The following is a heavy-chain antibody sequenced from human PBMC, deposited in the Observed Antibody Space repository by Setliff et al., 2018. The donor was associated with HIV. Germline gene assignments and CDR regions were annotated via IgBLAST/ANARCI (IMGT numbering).Heavy chain of an antibody. J-gene: IGHJ6*03. D-gene: IGHD4-17*01. CDR3: ARVTTTVTAYYLYYMDV. Sequence: ASVKVSCKASGYTFTGYYMHWVRQAPGQGLEWMGRINPNRGGTNYAQKFQGRVTMTRDTSISTAYMELSRLRYDDTAVYYCARVTTTVTAYYLYYMDVWGKGTTVTVSS. CDR2: INPNRGGT. V-gene: IGHV1-2*06. CDR1: GYTFTGYY.